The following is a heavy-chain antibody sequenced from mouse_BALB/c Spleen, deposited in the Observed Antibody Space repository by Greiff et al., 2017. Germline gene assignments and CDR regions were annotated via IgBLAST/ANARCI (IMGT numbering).Heavy chain of an antibody. V-gene: IGHV4-1*02. CDR2: INPDSSTI. CDR1: GFDFSRYW. CDR3: ARRIYYDYGYWYFDV. J-gene: IGHJ1*01. Sequence: EVQLQESGGGLVQPGGSLKLSCAASGFDFSRYWMSWVRQAPGKGLEWIGEINPDSSTINYTPSLKDKFIISRDNAKNTLYLQMSKVRSEDTALYYCARRIYYDYGYWYFDVWGAGTTVTVSS. D-gene: IGHD2-4*01.